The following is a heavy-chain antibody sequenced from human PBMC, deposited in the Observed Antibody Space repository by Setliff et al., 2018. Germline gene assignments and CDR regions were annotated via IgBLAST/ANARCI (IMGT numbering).Heavy chain of an antibody. J-gene: IGHJ6*03. CDR2: INHTGST. CDR1: GGSFSGYY. V-gene: IGHV4-34*01. CDR3: ARHKSNGSGSYPSLYMDV. D-gene: IGHD3-10*01. Sequence: SETLSLTCAVYGGSFSGYYWSWIRQPPGKGPEWIGEINHTGSTNYSPSLKSRLIISVDAPDNQFSVKLSSVTAADTAVYYCARHKSNGSGSYPSLYMDVWGKGIKVTVSS.